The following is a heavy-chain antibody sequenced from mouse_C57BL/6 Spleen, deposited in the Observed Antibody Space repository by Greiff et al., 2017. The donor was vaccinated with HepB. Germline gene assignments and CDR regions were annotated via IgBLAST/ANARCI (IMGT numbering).Heavy chain of an antibody. CDR2: INPSNGGT. D-gene: IGHD5-1*01. V-gene: IGHV1-53*01. CDR1: GYTFTSYW. J-gene: IGHJ4*01. Sequence: QVQLQQPGTELVKPGASVKLSCKASGYTFTSYWMHWVKQRPGQGLEWIGNINPSNGGTNYNEKFQGKATLTVDKSSSTAYMQLSSLPSEDSAVYYGARTSAYGAMDYWGQGTSVTVSA. CDR3: ARTSAYGAMDY.